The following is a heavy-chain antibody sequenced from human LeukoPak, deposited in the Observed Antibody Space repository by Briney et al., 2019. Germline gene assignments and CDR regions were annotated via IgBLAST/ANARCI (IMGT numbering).Heavy chain of an antibody. J-gene: IGHJ3*02. Sequence: PSETLSLTCIVSGGSISSYYWSWIRQPPGKGLEWIGYIYYTGSTTYNPSLKSRVNISVDTSKHQLSLKLSSVTAADTAVYYCARPDSGSYLNPLDIWGQGTVVTVSS. CDR3: ARPDSGSYLNPLDI. CDR2: IYYTGST. D-gene: IGHD1-26*01. CDR1: GGSISSYY. V-gene: IGHV4-59*08.